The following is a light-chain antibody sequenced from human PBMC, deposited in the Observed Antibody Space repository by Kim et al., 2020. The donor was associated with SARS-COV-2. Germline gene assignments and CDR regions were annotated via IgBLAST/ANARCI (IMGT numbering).Light chain of an antibody. V-gene: IGLV1-40*01. CDR1: SSNIGAGYD. CDR2: GNS. Sequence: VTISSTGSSSNIGAGYDVHWYQQLPGTAPKPLISGNSNRPAGVPDRFSGSKSGTSASLAITGLQAEDEADYYCQSYDSSLSGSGVFGGGTQLTVL. J-gene: IGLJ2*01. CDR3: QSYDSSLSGSGV.